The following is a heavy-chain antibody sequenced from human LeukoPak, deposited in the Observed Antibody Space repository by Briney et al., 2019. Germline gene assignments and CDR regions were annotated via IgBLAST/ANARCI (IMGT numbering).Heavy chain of an antibody. V-gene: IGHV4-4*07. CDR3: ARDSGPLTYYYDSTGYERYFDL. D-gene: IGHD3-22*01. CDR2: IYTSGST. CDR1: GGSISGSY. J-gene: IGHJ2*01. Sequence: SETLSLTCTVSGGSISGSYWNWVRQPAEKGLEWIGRIYTSGSTNYNPSLKSRVTMSVDTSKNQFSLKLISVTAADTAVYYCARDSGPLTYYYDSTGYERYFDLWGRGTLVTVSS.